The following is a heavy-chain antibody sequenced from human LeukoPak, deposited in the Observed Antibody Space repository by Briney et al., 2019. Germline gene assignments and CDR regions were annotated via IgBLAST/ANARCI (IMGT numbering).Heavy chain of an antibody. J-gene: IGHJ6*03. CDR2: IYYSGST. CDR1: GGSISSYY. D-gene: IGHD1-26*01. Sequence: SETLSLTCTVSGGSISSYYWSWIRQPPGKGLEWIGYIYYSGSTNYNPSLKSRVTISVDTSKNQFSLKLSSVTAADTAVYYRARVAGGSYYYYYYYYYMDVWGKGTTVTVSS. CDR3: ARVAGGSYYYYYYYYYMDV. V-gene: IGHV4-59*01.